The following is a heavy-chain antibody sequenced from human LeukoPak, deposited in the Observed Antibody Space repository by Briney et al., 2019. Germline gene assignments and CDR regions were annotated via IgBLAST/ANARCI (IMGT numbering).Heavy chain of an antibody. CDR1: GGSFIGYY. CDR2: INHSGST. Sequence: SETLSLTCAVYGGSFIGYYWSWIRQPPGKGLEWIGEINHSGSTNYNPSLKSRVTISVDTSKNQFSLKLSSVTAADTAVYYCARGPKRTPYCSSTRCYKGTYNWFDPRGQGTLVTVSS. D-gene: IGHD2-2*02. V-gene: IGHV4-34*01. CDR3: ARGPKRTPYCSSTRCYKGTYNWFDP. J-gene: IGHJ5*02.